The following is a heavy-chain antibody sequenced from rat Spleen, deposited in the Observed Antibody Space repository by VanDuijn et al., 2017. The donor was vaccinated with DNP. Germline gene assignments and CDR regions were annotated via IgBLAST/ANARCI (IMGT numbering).Heavy chain of an antibody. Sequence: EVQLVESGGGLVQPGRSRKLSCAASGFTFSDYNMAWVRQAPKKGLEWVATILHDGSRTYFRDSVKGRFTISRDSSKSTLSLQMDSLRSEDTATYYCARHWGGSYTARFAYWGQGTSVTVSS. CDR3: ARHWGGSYTARFAY. CDR1: GFTFSDYN. V-gene: IGHV5S10*01. D-gene: IGHD1-2*01. CDR2: ILHDGSRT. J-gene: IGHJ3*01.